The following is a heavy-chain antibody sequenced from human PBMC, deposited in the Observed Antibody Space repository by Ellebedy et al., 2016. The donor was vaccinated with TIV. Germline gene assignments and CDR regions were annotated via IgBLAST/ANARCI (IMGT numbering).Heavy chain of an antibody. J-gene: IGHJ4*02. V-gene: IGHV3-23*01. D-gene: IGHD3-22*01. CDR2: IGSTGNRA. CDR1: GFTFSSYA. Sequence: GESLKISCAASGFTFSSYAMSWVRQAPGKGLDWVSAIGSTGNRASYADSVRGRFTISRDNSKSTLYLQMNSLRAEDTAVYYCARTPGDFDSSGYYYVWQYHFDFWGQGTLVTVSS. CDR3: ARTPGDFDSSGYYYVWQYHFDF.